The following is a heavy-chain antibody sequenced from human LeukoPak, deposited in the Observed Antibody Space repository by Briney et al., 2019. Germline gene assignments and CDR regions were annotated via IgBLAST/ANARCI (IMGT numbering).Heavy chain of an antibody. CDR1: GFTFSRYG. Sequence: GRSLRLSCAASGFTFSRYGMHWVRQAPGKGLEWVAVISYDGSNKYYADSVKGRFTISRDNSKNTLYLQMNSLRAEDTAVYYCANHRGSSGWYGHFDYWGQGSLVTVSS. J-gene: IGHJ4*02. V-gene: IGHV3-30*18. CDR2: ISYDGSNK. D-gene: IGHD6-19*01. CDR3: ANHRGSSGWYGHFDY.